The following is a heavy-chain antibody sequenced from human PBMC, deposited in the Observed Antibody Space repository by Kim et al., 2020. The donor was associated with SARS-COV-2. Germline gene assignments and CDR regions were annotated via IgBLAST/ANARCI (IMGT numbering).Heavy chain of an antibody. Sequence: AQKFQGRVTMTRNTSISTAYMELSSLRSEDTAVYYCARGQDSSGYYHFDYWGQGTLVTVSS. CDR3: ARGQDSSGYYHFDY. V-gene: IGHV1-8*01. J-gene: IGHJ4*02. D-gene: IGHD3-22*01.